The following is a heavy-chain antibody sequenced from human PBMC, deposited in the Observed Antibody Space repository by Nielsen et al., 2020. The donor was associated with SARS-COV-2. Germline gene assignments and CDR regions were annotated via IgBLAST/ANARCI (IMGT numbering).Heavy chain of an antibody. CDR2: IYYSGST. V-gene: IGHV4-59*13. CDR3: ARVRWELLGGAFDI. D-gene: IGHD1-26*01. J-gene: IGHJ3*02. Sequence: PGKGLEWIGYIYYSGSTNYNPSLKSRVTISVDTSKNQFSLKLSSVTAADTAVYYCARVRWELLGGAFDIWGQGTMVTVSS.